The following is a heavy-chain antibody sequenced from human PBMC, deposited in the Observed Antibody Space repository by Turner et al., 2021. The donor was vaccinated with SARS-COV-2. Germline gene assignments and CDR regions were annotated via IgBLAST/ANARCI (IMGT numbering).Heavy chain of an antibody. D-gene: IGHD6-13*01. CDR1: GFTCDDFA. CDR3: AKGSGYSSNDFVDF. V-gene: IGHV3-9*01. CDR2: INWSSGSI. Sequence: EVQLVESRGGLVQPGRSLRLSCAPSGFTCDDFAMRLVQQARGEGLGLVSGINWSSGSIGHTDTVKGRFTIYRDNAKHSLYLKMKSVGAKDTDLCSCAKGSGYSSNDFVDFWGQGTVVTVSS. J-gene: IGHJ4*02.